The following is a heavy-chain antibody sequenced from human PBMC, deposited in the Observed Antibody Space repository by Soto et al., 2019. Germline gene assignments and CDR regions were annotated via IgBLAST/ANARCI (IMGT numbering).Heavy chain of an antibody. CDR2: INYRGTT. D-gene: IGHD5-18*01. V-gene: IGHV4-31*03. Sequence: QVHLQESGPGLVKPSQTLSLTCTVSGGSINSDGYYWSWIRQHPEKGLEWIGYINYRGTTYYNPSLESRLTISVDKSENQFSLQLTSVIAADTALYYCAREAYSFGRAFDIWGHGTLVTVSS. CDR3: AREAYSFGRAFDI. J-gene: IGHJ4*01. CDR1: GGSINSDGYY.